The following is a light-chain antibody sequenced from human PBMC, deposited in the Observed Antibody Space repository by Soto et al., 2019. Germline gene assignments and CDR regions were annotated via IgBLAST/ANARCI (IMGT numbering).Light chain of an antibody. CDR3: QQFAGS. Sequence: EVVLTQSPVTLSLSPGERATLSCRASQSFRGLLAWYQQKPGQAPRLLIYDAYNRATGIPPRFSGRGSGTDFTLIISRLEPEDFAVYYCQQFAGSFGGGTKVDIK. CDR2: DAY. J-gene: IGKJ4*02. V-gene: IGKV3-11*01. CDR1: QSFRGL.